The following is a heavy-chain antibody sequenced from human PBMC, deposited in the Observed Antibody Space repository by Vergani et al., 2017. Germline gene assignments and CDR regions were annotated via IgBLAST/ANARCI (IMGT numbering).Heavy chain of an antibody. CDR1: GFTFSSYA. J-gene: IGHJ6*03. D-gene: IGHD4-17*01. V-gene: IGHV3-30*04. Sequence: QVQLVESGGGVVQPGRSLRLSCAASGFTFSSYAMHWVRQAPGKGLEWVAVISYDGSNKYYADSVKGRFTISRDNAKNSLYLQMNSLRAEDTAVYYCARGVYGDYAGGGVARYYMDVWGKGTTVTVSS. CDR3: ARGVYGDYAGGGVARYYMDV. CDR2: ISYDGSNK.